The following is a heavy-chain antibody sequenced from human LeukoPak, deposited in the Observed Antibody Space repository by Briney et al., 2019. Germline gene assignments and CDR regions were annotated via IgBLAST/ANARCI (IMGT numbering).Heavy chain of an antibody. D-gene: IGHD1-14*01. CDR3: ARGSVRSISYCYYYTDV. J-gene: IGHJ6*03. Sequence: SSVKVSCKASGYTFTSYDINWVRQAPGQGLEWMGGIIPIFGTANYAQKFQGRVTITADESTSTAYMELSSLRSEDTAVYYCARGSVRSISYCYYYTDVWGKGTTVTVSS. CDR2: IIPIFGTA. CDR1: GYTFTSYD. V-gene: IGHV1-69*13.